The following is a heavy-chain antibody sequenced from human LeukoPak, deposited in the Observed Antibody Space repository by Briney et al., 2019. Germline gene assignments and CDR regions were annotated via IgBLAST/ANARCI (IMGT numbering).Heavy chain of an antibody. Sequence: GGSLRLSCATSGFTLSSYGMHWVRQAPGKGLEWVAFIRYDGSNKYYADSVKGRFTISRDNSKNTLYLQMNSLRAEDTAVYYCAKEVGATGDYWGQGALVTVSS. D-gene: IGHD1-26*01. CDR2: IRYDGSNK. J-gene: IGHJ4*02. CDR1: GFTLSSYG. V-gene: IGHV3-30*02. CDR3: AKEVGATGDY.